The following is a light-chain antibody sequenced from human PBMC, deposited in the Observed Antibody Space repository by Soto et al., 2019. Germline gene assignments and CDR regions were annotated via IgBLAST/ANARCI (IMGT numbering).Light chain of an antibody. Sequence: QSALTQPPSVSGSPGQLVTISCTGTSSDVGGYNYVSWYQQYPGKVPKLMIYEVNKRPSGVPDRFSGSKSGNTASLTVSGLQAEDEADYYCTSYAGGNNVFGTGTKLTVL. V-gene: IGLV2-8*01. J-gene: IGLJ1*01. CDR2: EVN. CDR3: TSYAGGNNV. CDR1: SSDVGGYNY.